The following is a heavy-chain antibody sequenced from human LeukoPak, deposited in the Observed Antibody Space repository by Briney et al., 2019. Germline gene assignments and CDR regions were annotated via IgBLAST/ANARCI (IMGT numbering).Heavy chain of an antibody. D-gene: IGHD3-16*01. V-gene: IGHV1-46*01. Sequence: ASVKVSCKASGYTFTSYYMHWVRQAPGQGLEGMGIINPSGGSTSYAQKFQGRVTMTRDTSTSTVYMELGSLRSEDTAVYYCARDQVVWKGGGYYYYYGMDVWGQGTTVTVSS. CDR2: INPSGGST. CDR1: GYTFTSYY. CDR3: ARDQVVWKGGGYYYYYGMDV. J-gene: IGHJ6*02.